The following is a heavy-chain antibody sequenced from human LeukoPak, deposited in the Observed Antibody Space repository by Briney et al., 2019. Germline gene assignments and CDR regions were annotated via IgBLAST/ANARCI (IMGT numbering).Heavy chain of an antibody. D-gene: IGHD5-18*01. CDR3: ARVGVGYSYGYDYYYGMDV. CDR2: IIPIFGTA. CDR1: GGTFSSYA. V-gene: IGHV1-69*01. J-gene: IGHJ6*02. Sequence: SVKVSYKASGGTFSSYAISWVRQAPGQGLERMGGIIPIFGTANYAQKFQGRVTITADESTSTAYMELSSLRSEDTAVYYCARVGVGYSYGYDYYYGMDVWGQGTTVTVSS.